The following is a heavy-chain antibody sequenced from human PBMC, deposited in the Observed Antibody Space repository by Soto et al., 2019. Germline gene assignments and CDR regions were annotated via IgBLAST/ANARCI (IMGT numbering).Heavy chain of an antibody. Sequence: QVQLVESGGGVVQPGRSLRLSCAASGFTFSSYGMHWVRQAPGKGLEWVAVISYDGSNKYYADSVKGRFTISRDNSKNTLYLQMNSLRAEDTAVYYCAKDREQQLAYYYGMDVWGQGTTVTVS. CDR2: ISYDGSNK. V-gene: IGHV3-30*18. J-gene: IGHJ6*02. CDR3: AKDREQQLAYYYGMDV. CDR1: GFTFSSYG. D-gene: IGHD6-13*01.